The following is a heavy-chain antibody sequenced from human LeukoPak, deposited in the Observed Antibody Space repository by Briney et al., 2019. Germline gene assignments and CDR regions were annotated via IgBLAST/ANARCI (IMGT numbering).Heavy chain of an antibody. D-gene: IGHD2-15*01. CDR3: ARGPQVGCSGGSCRYYYGMDV. CDR2: INPNSGGT. J-gene: IGHJ6*02. V-gene: IGHV1-2*04. Sequence: ASVKVSCKASGYTFTGYYMHWVRQAPGQGLEWMGWINPNSGGTNYAQKFQGWVTMTRDTSISTAYMELSRLRSDDTAVYYCARGPQVGCSGGSCRYYYGMDVWGQGTTVTVSS. CDR1: GYTFTGYY.